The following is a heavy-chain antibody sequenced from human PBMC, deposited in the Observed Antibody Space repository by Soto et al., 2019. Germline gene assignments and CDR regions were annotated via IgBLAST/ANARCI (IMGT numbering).Heavy chain of an antibody. CDR1: GFTFSDSW. J-gene: IGHJ5*02. CDR3: VRGGSTYAS. Sequence: EVQLVESGGGLVQPGGSLRLSCTASGFTFSDSWMTWVRQAPGKGLEWVARIKPDESEKKYADSVKGRFSISRDNAKNSMDLQMDSLRGEDTAVYYCVRGGSTYASWGQGALVSVAS. CDR2: IKPDESEK. D-gene: IGHD4-4*01. V-gene: IGHV3-7*01.